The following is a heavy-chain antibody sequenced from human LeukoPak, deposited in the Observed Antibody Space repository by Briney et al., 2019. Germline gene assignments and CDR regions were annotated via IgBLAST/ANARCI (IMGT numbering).Heavy chain of an antibody. V-gene: IGHV1-2*02. CDR1: GYTFTSYG. CDR2: INPNSGGT. CDR3: ARGLHHYYDSSGPAYFDY. Sequence: ASVKVSCKASGYTFTSYGISWVRQAPGQGLEWMGWINPNSGGTNYAQKFQGRVTMTRDTSISTAYMELSRLRSDDTAVYYCARGLHHYYDSSGPAYFDYWGQGTLVTVSS. J-gene: IGHJ4*02. D-gene: IGHD3-22*01.